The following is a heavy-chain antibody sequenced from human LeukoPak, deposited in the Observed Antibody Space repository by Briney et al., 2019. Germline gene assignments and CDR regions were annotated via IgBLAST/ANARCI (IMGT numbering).Heavy chain of an antibody. V-gene: IGHV1-69*06. CDR3: VGNNYDYVWGSYRWGYFDY. CDR1: GGTFSSYA. J-gene: IGHJ4*02. D-gene: IGHD3-16*02. CDR2: IIPIFGTA. Sequence: GASVKVSCKASGGTFSSYAISWVRQAPGQGLEWMGGIIPIFGTANYAQKFQGRVTITADKSTSTAYMELSSLRSEDTAVYYCVGNNYDYVWGSYRWGYFDYWGQGTLVTVSS.